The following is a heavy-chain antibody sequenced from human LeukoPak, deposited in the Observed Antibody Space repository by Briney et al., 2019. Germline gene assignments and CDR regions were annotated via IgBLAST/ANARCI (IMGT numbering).Heavy chain of an antibody. CDR3: AREEGVATATAFDI. CDR2: ISSSSSYI. J-gene: IGHJ3*02. D-gene: IGHD5-12*01. V-gene: IGHV3-21*01. Sequence: AGGSLRLSCAASGFTFSSYSMNWVRQAPGKGLEWVSSISSSSSYIYYADSVKGRFTISRDNAKNSLYLQMNSLRAEDTAVYYCAREEGVATATAFDIWGQGTMVTVSS. CDR1: GFTFSSYS.